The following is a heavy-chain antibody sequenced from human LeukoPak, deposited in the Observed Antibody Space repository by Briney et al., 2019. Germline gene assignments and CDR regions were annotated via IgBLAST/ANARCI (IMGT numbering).Heavy chain of an antibody. CDR3: ARDSVDPPYSTYGMDV. Sequence: GGSLRLSCAACGFTFSSYWMHWVRQAPGKRLVWVSRINSDGSSTSYADSVKGRFTISRDNAKNTLYLQMNSLRAEDTAVYYGARDSVDPPYSTYGMDVWGQGTTVTVSS. V-gene: IGHV3-74*01. D-gene: IGHD4-11*01. J-gene: IGHJ6*02. CDR1: GFTFSSYW. CDR2: INSDGSST.